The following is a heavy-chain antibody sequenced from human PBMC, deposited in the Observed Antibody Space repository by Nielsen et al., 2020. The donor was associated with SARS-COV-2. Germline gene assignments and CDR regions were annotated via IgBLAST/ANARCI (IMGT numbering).Heavy chain of an antibody. CDR1: GFTFSSHA. Sequence: GESLKISCATSGFTFSSHALHWVRQAPGKGLQWMAIISYDGTEHYAASVKGRFTMSRDNSMNTVYLQMDSLRADDTAVYYCAKGARIAAPRSAFDIWGQGTKVTVSS. J-gene: IGHJ3*02. D-gene: IGHD6-13*01. CDR2: ISYDGTE. CDR3: AKGARIAAPRSAFDI. V-gene: IGHV3-30*04.